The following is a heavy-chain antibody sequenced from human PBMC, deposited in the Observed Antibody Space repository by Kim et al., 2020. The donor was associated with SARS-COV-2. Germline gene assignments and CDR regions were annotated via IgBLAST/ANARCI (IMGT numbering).Heavy chain of an antibody. J-gene: IGHJ2*01. CDR2: IYSGGST. Sequence: GGSLRLSCAASGFTVSSNYMSWVRQAPGKGLEWVSVIYSGGSTYYADSVKGRFTISRDNSKNTLYLQMNSLRAEDTAVYYCARRGSDTQEHCSSTSCRPVMVWYFDLWGRGTLVTVSS. D-gene: IGHD2-2*01. CDR1: GFTVSSNY. V-gene: IGHV3-53*01. CDR3: ARRGSDTQEHCSSTSCRPVMVWYFDL.